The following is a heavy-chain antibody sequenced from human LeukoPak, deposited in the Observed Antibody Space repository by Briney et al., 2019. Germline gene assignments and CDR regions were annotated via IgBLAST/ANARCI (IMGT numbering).Heavy chain of an antibody. CDR2: ISSRSSTI. V-gene: IGHV3-48*01. D-gene: IGHD6-13*01. J-gene: IGHJ3*02. CDR1: GFTFRVYS. CDR3: GRNLVYSSSWYSPPEGFDI. Sequence: GGSLRLSCAASGFTFRVYSMNWVRQAPGKGLERLSYISSRSSTIYYADSVKGRFTIPRHNAKNSLYLQMNTLRAEDTAVYYCGRNLVYSSSWYSPPEGFDIWGQGTKVTVSP.